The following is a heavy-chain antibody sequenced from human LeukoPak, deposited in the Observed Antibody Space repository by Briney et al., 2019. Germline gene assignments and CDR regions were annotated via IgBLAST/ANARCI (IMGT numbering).Heavy chain of an antibody. CDR2: IYYSGST. CDR3: AREYSSSSSYFDY. Sequence: SQTLSLTCTASGGSISSGGYYWNWIRQHPGKGLEWIGYIYYSGSTYYNPSLKSRVTISVDTSKNQFSLKLSSVTAADTAVYYCAREYSSSSSYFDYWGQGTLVTVSS. J-gene: IGHJ4*02. V-gene: IGHV4-31*03. CDR1: GGSISSGGYY. D-gene: IGHD6-6*01.